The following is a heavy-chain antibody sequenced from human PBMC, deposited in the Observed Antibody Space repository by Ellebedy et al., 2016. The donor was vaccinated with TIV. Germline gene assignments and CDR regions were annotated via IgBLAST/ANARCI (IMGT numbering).Heavy chain of an antibody. J-gene: IGHJ4*02. V-gene: IGHV3-74*01. CDR2: IKGDGSRT. CDR3: ARAKADTGSSDF. Sequence: PGGSLRLSCAASGFTFADYGMSWVRQAPGKGLVWVSRIKGDGSRTSYADSVKGRFTISRDNAKNTLYLQMNSLTADDTAVYFCARAKADTGSSDFWGQGTLISVSS. CDR1: GFTFADYG. D-gene: IGHD1-1*01.